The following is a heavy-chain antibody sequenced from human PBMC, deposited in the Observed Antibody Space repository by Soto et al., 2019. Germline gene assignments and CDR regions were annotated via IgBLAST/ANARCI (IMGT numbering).Heavy chain of an antibody. Sequence: QVQLVESGGGVVQPGRSLRLSCEASGFTFNTYGMHWVRQAPGKGLEWVAIIWSDGNNKYYKDSVKGRFTISRDNSKNTLYLQMDSLRVEDTALYYCARDVNSAWPHYYNYGMDVWGQGTTVTVSS. V-gene: IGHV3-33*01. D-gene: IGHD1-26*01. CDR3: ARDVNSAWPHYYNYGMDV. J-gene: IGHJ6*02. CDR1: GFTFNTYG. CDR2: IWSDGNNK.